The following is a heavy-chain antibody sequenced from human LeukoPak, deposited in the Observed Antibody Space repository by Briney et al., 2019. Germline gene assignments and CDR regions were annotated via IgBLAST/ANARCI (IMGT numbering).Heavy chain of an antibody. D-gene: IGHD6-13*01. CDR3: ARERLQQLVPYNWFDP. CDR2: INSDGSST. V-gene: IGHV3-74*01. CDR1: GFTFDDYT. Sequence: PGGSLRLSCAASGFTFDDYTMHWVRQAPGKGLEWVSRINSDGSSTSYADSVKGRFTISRDNAKNTLYLQMNSLRAEDTAVYYCARERLQQLVPYNWFDPWGQGTLVTVSS. J-gene: IGHJ5*02.